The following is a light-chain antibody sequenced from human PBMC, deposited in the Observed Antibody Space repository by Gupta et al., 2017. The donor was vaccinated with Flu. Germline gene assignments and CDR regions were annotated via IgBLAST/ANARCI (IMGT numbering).Light chain of an antibody. J-gene: IGLJ3*02. CDR2: EVN. CDR3: CSYVGGYNPQVV. Sequence: TISCTRTSSDVGGYNYVSWYQQPPGKAPKHMIYEVNKRPSGVPDRFSGSKSGNTASLTVSGLQAEDEADYYCCSYVGGYNPQVVFGGGTKLTVL. V-gene: IGLV2-8*01. CDR1: SSDVGGYNY.